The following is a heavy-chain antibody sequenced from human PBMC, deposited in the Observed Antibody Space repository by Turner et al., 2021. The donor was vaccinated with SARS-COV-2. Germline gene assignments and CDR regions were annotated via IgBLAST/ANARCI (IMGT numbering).Heavy chain of an antibody. D-gene: IGHD3-22*01. J-gene: IGHJ5*02. Sequence: EVQLVESGGGLVTPGGSLRLSCAASGFTFSSYTMYWVRQAPGKGLEWVSSISSSSSDIYYADSVKGRFTISRDNAKNSLYLQMNSLRAEDTAVYYCARGTYYYDSSVYSGTNWFDPWGQGTLVTVSS. CDR2: ISSSSSDI. CDR3: ARGTYYYDSSVYSGTNWFDP. V-gene: IGHV3-21*01. CDR1: GFTFSSYT.